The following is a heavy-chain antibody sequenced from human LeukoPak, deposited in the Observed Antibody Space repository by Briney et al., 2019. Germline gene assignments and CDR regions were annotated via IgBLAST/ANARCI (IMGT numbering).Heavy chain of an antibody. CDR1: GYTFTSYD. D-gene: IGHD3-3*01. CDR3: ARGVGGSWYYYFWSGYPPPRHWYDP. Sequence: ASVKVSCKASGYTFTSYDINWVRQATGQGLEWMGWMNPNSGNTGYAQKFQGRVTMTRNTSISTAYMELSSLRSEYMAVYYCARGVGGSWYYYFWSGYPPPRHWYDPWGQGTLVTVSS. V-gene: IGHV1-8*01. CDR2: MNPNSGNT. J-gene: IGHJ5*02.